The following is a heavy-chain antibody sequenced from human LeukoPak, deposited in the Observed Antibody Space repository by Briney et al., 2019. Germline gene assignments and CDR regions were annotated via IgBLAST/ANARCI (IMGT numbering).Heavy chain of an antibody. D-gene: IGHD5-12*01. CDR2: IYYSGST. J-gene: IGHJ6*02. Sequence: SETLSLTCTVSGGPISSGGYYWSWLRQHPGKGLEWIGYIYYSGSTYYNPSLKSRVTISVDTSKNQFSLKLSSVTAADTAVYYCARERYSGYDYYYYYGMDVWGQGTTVTVSS. CDR1: GGPISSGGYY. V-gene: IGHV4-31*03. CDR3: ARERYSGYDYYYYYGMDV.